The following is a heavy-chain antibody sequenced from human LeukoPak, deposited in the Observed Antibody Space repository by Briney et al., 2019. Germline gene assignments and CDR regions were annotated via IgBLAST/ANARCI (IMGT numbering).Heavy chain of an antibody. CDR2: IFWDDAK. Sequence: SGPTLVKPTQTLTLTCSFSGFSLPTRGMGVGWIRQPPGKALEWLALIFWDDAKHYSPSLKNSLSITKDTSRNQVVLTMTNVDPVDTATYYCAHYDSSVYYFFHYWGQGTLVTVSS. V-gene: IGHV2-5*02. CDR3: AHYDSSVYYFFHY. J-gene: IGHJ4*02. D-gene: IGHD3-22*01. CDR1: GFSLPTRGMG.